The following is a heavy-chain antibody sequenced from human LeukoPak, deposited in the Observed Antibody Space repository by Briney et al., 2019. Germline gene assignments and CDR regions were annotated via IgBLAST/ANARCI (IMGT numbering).Heavy chain of an antibody. CDR2: IIPIFGTA. CDR1: GGTFSSYA. CDR3: ARDLSYRYYDSSGYSTTGHWFDP. J-gene: IGHJ5*02. D-gene: IGHD3-22*01. Sequence: GASVKVSCKASGGTFSSYAISWVRQAPGQGLEWMGGIIPIFGTANYAQKFQGRVTITADESTSTAYMARSSLRSEDTAVYYCARDLSYRYYDSSGYSTTGHWFDPWGQGTLVTVSS. V-gene: IGHV1-69*13.